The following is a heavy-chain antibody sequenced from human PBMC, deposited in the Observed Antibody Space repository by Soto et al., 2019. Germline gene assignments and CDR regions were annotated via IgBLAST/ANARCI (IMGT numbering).Heavy chain of an antibody. Sequence: PSETLSLTCTVSGGSISSYYWSWIRQPPGKGLEWIGYIYYSGSTNYNPSLKSRVTISVDTSKNQFSLKLSPVTAADTAVYYCARSAYDSSGYPGGYFDYWGQGTLVTVSS. CDR1: GGSISSYY. J-gene: IGHJ4*02. CDR3: ARSAYDSSGYPGGYFDY. CDR2: IYYSGST. D-gene: IGHD3-22*01. V-gene: IGHV4-59*01.